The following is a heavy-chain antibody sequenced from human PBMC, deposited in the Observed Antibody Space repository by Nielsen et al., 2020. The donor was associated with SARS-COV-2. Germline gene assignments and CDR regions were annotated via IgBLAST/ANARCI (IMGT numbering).Heavy chain of an antibody. CDR1: GGSISSGGYY. J-gene: IGHJ6*02. CDR3: ARGKLTATVFNYYYGMDV. Sequence: LRLSCTVSGGSISSGGYYWSWIRQHPGKGLEWIGYIYYSGSTYYNPSLKSRVTISVDTSKNQFSLKLSSVTAADTAVYYCARGKLTATVFNYYYGMDVWGQGTTVTVSS. D-gene: IGHD5-18*01. V-gene: IGHV4-31*03. CDR2: IYYSGST.